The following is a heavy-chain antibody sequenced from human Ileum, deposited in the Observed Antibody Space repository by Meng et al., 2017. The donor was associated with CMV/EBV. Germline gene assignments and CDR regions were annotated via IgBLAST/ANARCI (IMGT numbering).Heavy chain of an antibody. CDR1: GGSISSSTYY. J-gene: IGHJ4*02. Sequence: QLEWQESGPGLVKPSETLSLTCTVSGGSISSSTYYWGWVRQPPGKGLEWIGLMRSSGSSFYSPSLRSRVTMSVDTSKNQFSLKVNSVTAADTAVYYCVRDSSGVSGTFDSWGQGTLVTVSS. CDR3: VRDSSGVSGTFDS. CDR2: MRSSGSS. V-gene: IGHV4-39*07. D-gene: IGHD5/OR15-5a*01.